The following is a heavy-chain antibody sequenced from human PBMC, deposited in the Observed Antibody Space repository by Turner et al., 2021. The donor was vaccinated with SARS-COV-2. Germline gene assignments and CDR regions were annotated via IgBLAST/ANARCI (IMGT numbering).Heavy chain of an antibody. V-gene: IGHV3-7*03. Sequence: EVQLVESGGDLVQPGGSMRPSCEASGFTFSSYWMNWVRQAPGKGLECVATIKQDASENYYAYSVKGRFTIFRDNANNSLFLHMNSLRAEDTAVYYCARGRSLEDYWGQGTLITVSS. CDR2: IKQDASEN. J-gene: IGHJ4*02. D-gene: IGHD3-3*01. CDR3: ARGRSLEDY. CDR1: GFTFSSYW.